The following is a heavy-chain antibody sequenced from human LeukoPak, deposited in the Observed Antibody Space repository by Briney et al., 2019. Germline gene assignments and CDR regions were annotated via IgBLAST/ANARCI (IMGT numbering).Heavy chain of an antibody. CDR1: GFPFSTHV. CDR2: ISISGDVT. V-gene: IGHV3-23*01. CDR3: ANEEVPNDY. D-gene: IGHD4/OR15-4a*01. Sequence: GGSLRLSCAVSGFPFSTHVLSWVRQAPGGGLEWVSGISISGDVTYYADAVQGRFIISRDNSRNTVYLQMNSLRVEDTAVYYCANEEVPNDYWGQGTLVTVSS. J-gene: IGHJ4*02.